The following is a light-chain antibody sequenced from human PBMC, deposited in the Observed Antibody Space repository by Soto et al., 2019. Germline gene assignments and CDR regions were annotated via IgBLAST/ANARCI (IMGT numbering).Light chain of an antibody. CDR3: QTWDTGIVI. Sequence: QLVLTQSPSASASLGASVKLTCTLSSGHSNYAIAWHQQQPEKGPRYLMKVNRDGSHSKGDGIPNRFSGSSSGAERYLTISSLQSEDEADYYCQTWDTGIVIFGGGTKLTVL. CDR1: SGHSNYA. V-gene: IGLV4-69*01. J-gene: IGLJ2*01. CDR2: VNRDGSH.